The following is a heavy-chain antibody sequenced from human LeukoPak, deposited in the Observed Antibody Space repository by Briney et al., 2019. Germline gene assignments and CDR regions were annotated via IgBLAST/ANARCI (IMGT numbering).Heavy chain of an antibody. Sequence: ASVQVSCKASGYAFSSYAMNWVRQAPGQGLEWLGWININTGNATYAHDFTGRFVFSLDTSVNTAFLQISSLKAEDTSVYYCARPKFNYYYMDVWGTGTTVTVSS. J-gene: IGHJ6*03. CDR3: ARPKFNYYYMDV. CDR1: GYAFSSYA. V-gene: IGHV7-4-1*02. CDR2: ININTGNA.